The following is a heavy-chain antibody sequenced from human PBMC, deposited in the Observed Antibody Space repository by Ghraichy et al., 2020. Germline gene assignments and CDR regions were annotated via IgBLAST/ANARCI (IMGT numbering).Heavy chain of an antibody. D-gene: IGHD2-8*02. CDR3: ARVYWSCMSVCGVLDY. Sequence: SETLSLTCTVSGGSINSGGYFWSWVRQHPGEGLEWIGYIYYTGSTNYNPSLKSRVTISVDTSKNQFSLKMSSVTAADTAVYYCARVYWSCMSVCGVLDYWGQGTLVTVSS. V-gene: IGHV4-31*03. CDR2: IYYTGST. J-gene: IGHJ4*02. CDR1: GGSINSGGYF.